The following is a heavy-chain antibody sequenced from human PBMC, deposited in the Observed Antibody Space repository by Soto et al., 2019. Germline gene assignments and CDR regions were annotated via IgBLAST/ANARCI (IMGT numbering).Heavy chain of an antibody. CDR1: GYSFTSYW. J-gene: IGHJ6*02. Sequence: GESLKISCKGSGYSFTSYWISWVRQVPGKGLEWMGRIDPSDSYTNYSPSFQGHVTISADKSISTAYLQWSSLKASDTAMYYCARGGAHYHYYGMDVWGQGTTVTVSS. CDR2: IDPSDSYT. D-gene: IGHD1-26*01. V-gene: IGHV5-10-1*01. CDR3: ARGGAHYHYYGMDV.